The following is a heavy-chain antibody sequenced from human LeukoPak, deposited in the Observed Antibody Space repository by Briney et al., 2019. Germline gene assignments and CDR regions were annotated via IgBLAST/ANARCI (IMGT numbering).Heavy chain of an antibody. CDR1: GFTFSSYG. J-gene: IGHJ6*04. CDR3: AELGITMIGGV. Sequence: GGSLRLSCAASGFTFSSYGLHWVRQAPGKGLEWVSYISSSGSTIYYADSVKGRFTISRDNAKNSLYLQMNSLRAEDTAVYYCAELGITMIGGVWGKGTTVTISS. V-gene: IGHV3-48*04. CDR2: ISSSGSTI. D-gene: IGHD3-10*02.